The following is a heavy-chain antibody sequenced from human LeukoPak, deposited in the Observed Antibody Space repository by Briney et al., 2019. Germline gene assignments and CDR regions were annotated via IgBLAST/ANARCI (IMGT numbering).Heavy chain of an antibody. CDR1: GFTFSSYE. CDR2: IDTSDSTI. CDR3: ARDGGWGYYFDY. V-gene: IGHV3-48*03. D-gene: IGHD2-15*01. J-gene: IGHJ4*02. Sequence: GGSLRLSCAASGFTFSSYEMNWVRQAPGKGLEWALYIDTSDSTIYYADSVKGRFTISRDNAKNSLYLQMHNLRAEDTALYYCARDGGWGYYFDYWGQGTRVTVSS.